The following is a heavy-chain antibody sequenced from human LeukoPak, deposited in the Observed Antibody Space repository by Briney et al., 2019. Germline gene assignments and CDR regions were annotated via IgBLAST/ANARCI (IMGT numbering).Heavy chain of an antibody. CDR1: GFTFGDYA. Sequence: PGGSLRLSCTASGFTFGDYAMSWVRQAPGKGLEWVGFIRSKAYGGTTEYAASVKGRFTISRDDSKSIAYLQMNSLKTEDTAVYYCTRASASDSSGYSRYWGQGTLVTVSS. CDR3: TRASASDSSGYSRY. D-gene: IGHD3-22*01. CDR2: IRSKAYGGTT. J-gene: IGHJ4*02. V-gene: IGHV3-49*04.